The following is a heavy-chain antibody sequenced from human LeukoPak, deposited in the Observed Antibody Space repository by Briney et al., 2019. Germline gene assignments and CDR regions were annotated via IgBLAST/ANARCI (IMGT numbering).Heavy chain of an antibody. Sequence: PGGSLRLSCTASKFTFSHYGMQWVRQAPGKGLEWVAVISSDGGTKIYADSVKGRFTISRDNSKNTLYLQMNGLRAEDTAVYYCAKDRRGNAPRGAFDIWGQGTMVTVSS. D-gene: IGHD1-1*01. CDR1: KFTFSHYG. V-gene: IGHV3-30*18. CDR3: AKDRRGNAPRGAFDI. CDR2: ISSDGGTK. J-gene: IGHJ3*02.